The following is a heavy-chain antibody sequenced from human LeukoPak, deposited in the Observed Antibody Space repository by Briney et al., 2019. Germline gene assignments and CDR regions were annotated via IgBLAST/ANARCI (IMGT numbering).Heavy chain of an antibody. CDR3: AKPDVGVAAPSA. Sequence: PGGSLRLSCAASGFTFSSYAMSWVRQAPGKGLEWVSGISGSGGSTDDADSVKGRFTISRDNSKNTLYLQMNSLRAEDTAVYYCAKPDVGVAAPSAWGQGTLVTVSS. CDR2: ISGSGGST. V-gene: IGHV3-23*01. J-gene: IGHJ5*02. CDR1: GFTFSSYA. D-gene: IGHD2-15*01.